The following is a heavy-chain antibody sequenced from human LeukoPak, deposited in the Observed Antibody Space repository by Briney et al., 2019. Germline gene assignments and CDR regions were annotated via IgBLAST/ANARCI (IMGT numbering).Heavy chain of an antibody. CDR1: GFTFSSYW. Sequence: GGSLRLSCAASGFTFSSYWMSWVRQAPGKGLEWVANIKQDGSEKYYVDSVKGRFTISRDNAKNSLYLQMNSLRAEDTAVYYCARDFHDSSGYSGYFDYWGQGTLVTVSS. V-gene: IGHV3-7*01. CDR3: ARDFHDSSGYSGYFDY. J-gene: IGHJ4*02. CDR2: IKQDGSEK. D-gene: IGHD3-22*01.